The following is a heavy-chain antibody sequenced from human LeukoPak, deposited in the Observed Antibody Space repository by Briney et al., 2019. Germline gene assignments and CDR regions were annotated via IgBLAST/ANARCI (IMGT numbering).Heavy chain of an antibody. J-gene: IGHJ4*02. D-gene: IGHD5-24*01. Sequence: GGSLRLSCAASGFTFSSYAMSWVRQAPGKGLEWVSAISGSGGSTYYADSVEGRFTISRDNSKNTLYLQMNSLRAEDTAVYYCAKDRGRDGYNYYFDYWGQGTLVTVSS. CDR3: AKDRGRDGYNYYFDY. CDR1: GFTFSSYA. CDR2: ISGSGGST. V-gene: IGHV3-23*01.